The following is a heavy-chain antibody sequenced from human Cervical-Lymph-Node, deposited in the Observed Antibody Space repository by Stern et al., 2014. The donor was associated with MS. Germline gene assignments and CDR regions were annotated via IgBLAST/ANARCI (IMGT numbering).Heavy chain of an antibody. D-gene: IGHD5-12*01. CDR2: INYSSGGT. J-gene: IGHJ4*02. CDR1: GYTFTGYY. Sequence: QVQLVQSGAEVKKPGASVKVSCKASGYTFTGYYLHWVRQAPGQGLEWMGRINYSSGGTNYAQQFQGRVTMTRDMSISTAYMELSSLRSDDTAFYYCARELRGYSGYDSTPGGIWGQGTLVVVSS. CDR3: ARELRGYSGYDSTPGGI. V-gene: IGHV1-2*06.